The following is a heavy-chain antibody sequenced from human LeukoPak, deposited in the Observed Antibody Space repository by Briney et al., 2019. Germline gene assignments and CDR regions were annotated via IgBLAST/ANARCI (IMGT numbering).Heavy chain of an antibody. CDR2: IKSKTDGGTT. Sequence: GGSLRLSCAASGFTFSNAWMNWVRQAPGKGLEWVGRIKSKTDGGTTDYAAPVKGRFTISRDDSKNTLFLQMNSLKTEDTAVYYCTTDNPWLGYFDYWGQGTLVTVSS. CDR3: TTDNPWLGYFDY. D-gene: IGHD5-12*01. V-gene: IGHV3-15*07. CDR1: GFTFSNAW. J-gene: IGHJ4*02.